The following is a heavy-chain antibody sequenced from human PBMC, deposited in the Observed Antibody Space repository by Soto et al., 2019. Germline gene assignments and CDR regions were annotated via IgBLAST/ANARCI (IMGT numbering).Heavy chain of an antibody. J-gene: IGHJ4*02. CDR2: IIPILGIA. D-gene: IGHD3-10*01. CDR1: GGTFSSYT. Sequence: GASVKVSCKASGGTFSSYTISWVRQAPGQGLEWMGRIIPILGIANYAQKFQGRVTITADKSTSTAYMELSSLRSEDTAVYYCARDGEYGSGSYYHEYWGQGTLVTVSS. V-gene: IGHV1-69*04. CDR3: ARDGEYGSGSYYHEY.